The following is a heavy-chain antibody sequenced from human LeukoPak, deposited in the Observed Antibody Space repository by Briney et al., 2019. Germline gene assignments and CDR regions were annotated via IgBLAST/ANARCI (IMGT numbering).Heavy chain of an antibody. D-gene: IGHD3-10*01. J-gene: IGHJ4*02. V-gene: IGHV3-23*01. CDR2: ISASGGST. Sequence: GGSLRLSCAGSRVTFSRYAMSWVRQAPGKGLEWVSAISASGGSTYFADSVKGRFTLSRDNSKNTLYLQMNSLRDEDTVLYYCAKDRGVRGVMPYYFDYWGQGTLVTVSS. CDR3: AKDRGVRGVMPYYFDY. CDR1: RVTFSRYA.